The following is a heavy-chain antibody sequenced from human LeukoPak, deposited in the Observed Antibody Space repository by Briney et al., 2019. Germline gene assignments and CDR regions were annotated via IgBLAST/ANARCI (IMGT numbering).Heavy chain of an antibody. Sequence: GGSLRLSCEASGFTLSKFWMNWVRQAPGKGLEWVANIKQDGSEKRYVDSVKGRFSISRDNTKNSLYLQMSCLRAEDTAVYYCARGPNSGYSWLDPWGQGTLVTVSS. J-gene: IGHJ5*02. CDR1: GFTLSKFW. CDR3: ARGPNSGYSWLDP. D-gene: IGHD5-12*01. V-gene: IGHV3-7*03. CDR2: IKQDGSEK.